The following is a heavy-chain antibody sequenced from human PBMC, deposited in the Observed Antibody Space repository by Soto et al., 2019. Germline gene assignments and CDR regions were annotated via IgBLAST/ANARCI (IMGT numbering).Heavy chain of an antibody. D-gene: IGHD3-10*01. CDR1: GYSLNELC. CDR2: FDPEEGKM. V-gene: IGHV1-24*01. J-gene: IGHJ1*01. Sequence: ASVKVSCKVSGYSLNELCMHWVRQPPGKGLEWIGGFDPEEGKMIYAQNFQGRVTMTEDTSTDTAYMELNSLTSEDTAIYYCATDLGVAVAPLSILYLKQSGQGSRVTVSS. CDR3: ATDLGVAVAPLSILYLKQ.